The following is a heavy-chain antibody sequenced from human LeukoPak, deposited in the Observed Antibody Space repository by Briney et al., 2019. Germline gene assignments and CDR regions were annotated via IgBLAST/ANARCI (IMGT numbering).Heavy chain of an antibody. CDR3: ARAAVAATVWFDP. CDR2: IYYSGST. Sequence: PSETLSLTCTVSGGSISSYYWSWIRQPPGKGLEWIGYIYYSGSTNYNPSLKSRVTISVDTSKNQFSLKLSSVTAADTAVYYCARAAVAATVWFDPWGQGTLVTVSS. V-gene: IGHV4-59*01. J-gene: IGHJ5*02. CDR1: GGSISSYY. D-gene: IGHD2-15*01.